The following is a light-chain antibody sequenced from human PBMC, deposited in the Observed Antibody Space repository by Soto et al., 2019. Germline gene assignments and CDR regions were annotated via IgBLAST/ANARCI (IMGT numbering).Light chain of an antibody. Sequence: DIQMTQSPSSLSASVGDRVTITCRASQSISSYLNWYQQKPGKAPKLLIFAASSLQSGVPSRFSGSRSGPDFTLTISILQPEDFATYYCQQGHSTPYTFGQGTKVDIK. CDR2: AAS. J-gene: IGKJ2*01. V-gene: IGKV1-39*01. CDR3: QQGHSTPYT. CDR1: QSISSY.